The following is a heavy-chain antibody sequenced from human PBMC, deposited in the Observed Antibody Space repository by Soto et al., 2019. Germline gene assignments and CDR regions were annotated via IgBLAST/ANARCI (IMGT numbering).Heavy chain of an antibody. V-gene: IGHV2-5*02. Sequence: QITLRESGPTLVKPTETLTLTCTFSGFLLSTTGLGVGWIRQPPGEALEWLAIIYWDDDKRYSPSLKNRLTITKDTSKNQVVLTMTDMDPVDTATYYCAHSPHSYDFWSDQYNWFGPWGQGTLVTVSS. D-gene: IGHD3-3*01. CDR2: IYWDDDK. CDR3: AHSPHSYDFWSDQYNWFGP. J-gene: IGHJ5*02. CDR1: GFLLSTTGLG.